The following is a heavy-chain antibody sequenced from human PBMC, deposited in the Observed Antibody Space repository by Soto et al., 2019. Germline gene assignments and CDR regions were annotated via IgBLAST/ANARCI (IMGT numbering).Heavy chain of an antibody. Sequence: GASVKVSCKASGYTFTCYYMHWVRQAPGQGLEWMGWINPNSGGTNYAQKFQGRVTMTRDTSISTAYMELSRLRSDDTAVYYCASKEGNYYGSGSPPFSGAFDIWGQGTMVTVSS. CDR3: ASKEGNYYGSGSPPFSGAFDI. V-gene: IGHV1-2*02. D-gene: IGHD3-10*01. CDR2: INPNSGGT. CDR1: GYTFTCYY. J-gene: IGHJ3*02.